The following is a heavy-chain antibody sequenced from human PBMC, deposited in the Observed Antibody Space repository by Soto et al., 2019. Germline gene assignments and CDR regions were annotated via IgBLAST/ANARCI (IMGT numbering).Heavy chain of an antibody. CDR2: INRASIYI. J-gene: IGHJ4*02. Sequence: VGSLRLSCVASGFTFSTYDMNWVRQAPGKGLEWVSSINRASIYIYYADSVRGRFTISRDNAKNSLYLQMDSLRVEDTAVYYCARRTVTTYHYFDYWGQGTLVTVSS. CDR1: GFTFSTYD. V-gene: IGHV3-21*01. D-gene: IGHD4-17*01. CDR3: ARRTVTTYHYFDY.